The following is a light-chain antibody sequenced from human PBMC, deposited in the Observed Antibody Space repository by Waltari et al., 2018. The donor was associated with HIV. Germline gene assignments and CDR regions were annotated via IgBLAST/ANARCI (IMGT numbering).Light chain of an antibody. CDR1: SGDVDNYNL. Sequence: QSALTQPASVSGSPGQSITISCTETSGDVDNYNLVSWYQQYTGRAPKLLSYKVTKLPSGLSTRFSGSKSGNTASRTISDLQAEDEAKYYCCSYGNSGTFVLFGGGTRVTV. J-gene: IGLJ2*01. CDR2: KVT. V-gene: IGLV2-23*02. CDR3: CSYGNSGTFVL.